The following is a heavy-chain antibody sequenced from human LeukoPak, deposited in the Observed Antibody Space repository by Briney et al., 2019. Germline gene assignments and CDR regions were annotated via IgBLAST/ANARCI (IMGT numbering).Heavy chain of an antibody. CDR3: AKDGIRDSGTYTLDY. Sequence: PGGSLRLSCAASGFTFSSYWMIWVRQAPGKGLEWVANIKQDESEKYYVDSVKGRFTVSRDYAKDSLFLQMNSLRPEDTAVFYQAKDGIRDSGTYTLDYWGQGTLVTVSS. D-gene: IGHD1-26*01. J-gene: IGHJ4*02. CDR2: IKQDESEK. V-gene: IGHV3-7*01. CDR1: GFTFSSYW.